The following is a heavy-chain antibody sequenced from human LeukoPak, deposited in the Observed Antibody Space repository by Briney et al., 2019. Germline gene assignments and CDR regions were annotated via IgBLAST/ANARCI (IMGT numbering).Heavy chain of an antibody. CDR2: MYHSGST. Sequence: SETLSLTCTVSGYSISSGYYWGWIRQPPGKGLEWIGSMYHSGSTYYNPSLKSRVTISVDTSKNQFSLKLSSVIAADTAVYYCARTKYYYDSSGYYVHYFDYWGQGTLVTVSS. D-gene: IGHD3-22*01. CDR3: ARTKYYYDSSGYYVHYFDY. CDR1: GYSISSGYY. J-gene: IGHJ4*02. V-gene: IGHV4-38-2*02.